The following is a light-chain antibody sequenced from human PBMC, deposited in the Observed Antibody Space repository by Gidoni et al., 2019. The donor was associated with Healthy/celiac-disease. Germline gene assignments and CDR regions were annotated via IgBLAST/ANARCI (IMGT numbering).Light chain of an antibody. CDR2: DVS. CDR3: SSYTSSSTLDV. Sequence: QSALTQHASVSGSPGKTTTISRTGTSSDVGGYNYVSWYHQHPGKAPKLMIYDVSNQPSGVSTRFSGSKSGNTASLTISGLQAEDEADYYCSSYTSSSTLDVFGTWTKVTVL. CDR1: SSDVGGYNY. V-gene: IGLV2-14*01. J-gene: IGLJ1*01.